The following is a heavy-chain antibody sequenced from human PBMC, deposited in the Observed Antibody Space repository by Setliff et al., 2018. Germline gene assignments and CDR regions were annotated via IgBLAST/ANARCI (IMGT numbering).Heavy chain of an antibody. CDR3: ARHRPNLPFDA. V-gene: IGHV4-39*01. J-gene: IGHJ4*02. D-gene: IGHD7-27*01. Sequence: SETLSLTCSVSGGSISNSDYYWDWIRQPPGKGLEWIGRVYYSGDTYYIPSLLSLVTISVDTSKNQFSLKLSSVTAAGTSVYFCARHRPNLPFDAWGQGALGTVAS. CDR2: VYYSGDT. CDR1: GGSISNSDYY.